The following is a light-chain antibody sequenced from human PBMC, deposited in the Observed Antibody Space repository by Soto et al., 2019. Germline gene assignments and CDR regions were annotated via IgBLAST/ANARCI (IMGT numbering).Light chain of an antibody. CDR3: QHCDYLPI. CDR1: QGITSY. J-gene: IGKJ3*01. CDR2: DAS. Sequence: DIQMTQSPSSLSASVGDRVTITCQASQGITSYLNWYQHKPGKAPKLLIYDASILEAGVQPRFSGSGSGTDFTLTISSLQPEDVATYYCQHCDYLPIFGPGTTVDFK. V-gene: IGKV1-33*01.